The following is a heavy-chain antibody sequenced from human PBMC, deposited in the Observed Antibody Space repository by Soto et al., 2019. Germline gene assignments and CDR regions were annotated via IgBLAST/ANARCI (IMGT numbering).Heavy chain of an antibody. Sequence: GGSLRLSCAASGFTFSSYAMSWVRQAPGKGLEWVSAISGSGGSTYYADSVKGRFTISRDNSKNTLYLQMNSLRAEDTAVYYCAMEGTPGGIVVVVAAISYYGMDVWGQGTTVTVSS. D-gene: IGHD2-15*01. J-gene: IGHJ6*02. CDR3: AMEGTPGGIVVVVAAISYYGMDV. V-gene: IGHV3-23*01. CDR2: ISGSGGST. CDR1: GFTFSSYA.